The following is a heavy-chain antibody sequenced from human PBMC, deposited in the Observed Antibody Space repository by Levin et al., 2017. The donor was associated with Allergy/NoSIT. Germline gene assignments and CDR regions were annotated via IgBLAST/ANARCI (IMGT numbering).Heavy chain of an antibody. D-gene: IGHD2-15*01. CDR3: ARVGGYCSGGSCNPYYFDY. CDR2: ISSSSSYI. V-gene: IGHV3-21*01. CDR1: GFTFSSYS. J-gene: IGHJ4*02. Sequence: GGSLRLSCAASGFTFSSYSMNWVRQAPGKGLEWVSSISSSSSYIYYADSVKGRFTISRDNAKNSLYLQMNSLRAEDTAVYYCARVGGYCSGGSCNPYYFDYWGQGTLVTVSS.